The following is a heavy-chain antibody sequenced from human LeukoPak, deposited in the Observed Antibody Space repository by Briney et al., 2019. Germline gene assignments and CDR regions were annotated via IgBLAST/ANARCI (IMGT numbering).Heavy chain of an antibody. CDR2: IYYSGST. D-gene: IGHD2-2*01. CDR3: LGYCSSTSCSYYDY. CDR1: GGSISSGDYY. V-gene: IGHV4-30-4*08. Sequence: SQSLSLTCTVSGGSISSGDYYWSWIRQPPGKGLEWFVYIYYSGSTYYNPSLKRRFTISEHTYKTQFSLKLSSVTAADTAVYYCLGYCSSTSCSYYDYWGQGTLVTVSS. J-gene: IGHJ4*02.